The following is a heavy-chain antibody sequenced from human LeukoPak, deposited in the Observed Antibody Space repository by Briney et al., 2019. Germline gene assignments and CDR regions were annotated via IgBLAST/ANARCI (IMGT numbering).Heavy chain of an antibody. Sequence: VGSLRLSSAASGFTFSNYWMHWVRQAPGKGLLLVARINRDGRSTSYADSVTGRFTVSRDNAKNTLYLQMNSLRAEDTAVYYCVRDVWGDRDGFFDNWGQGTLVTVSS. D-gene: IGHD5-24*01. CDR1: GFTFSNYW. CDR3: VRDVWGDRDGFFDN. CDR2: INRDGRST. V-gene: IGHV3-74*01. J-gene: IGHJ4*02.